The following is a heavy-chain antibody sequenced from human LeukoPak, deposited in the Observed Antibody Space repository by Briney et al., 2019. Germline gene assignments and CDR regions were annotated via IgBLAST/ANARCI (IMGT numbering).Heavy chain of an antibody. V-gene: IGHV4-34*01. D-gene: IGHD4-23*01. J-gene: IGHJ4*02. CDR3: ARIPGGMGFDY. CDR2: INHSGST. CDR1: GGSFSGYY. Sequence: KSSETLSLTCAVYGGSFSGYYWSWIRQPPGKGLEWIGEINHSGSTNYNPSLKSRVTISIDTSKIQFSLKLSSVTAADTAVYYCARIPGGMGFDYWGQGTLVTVSS.